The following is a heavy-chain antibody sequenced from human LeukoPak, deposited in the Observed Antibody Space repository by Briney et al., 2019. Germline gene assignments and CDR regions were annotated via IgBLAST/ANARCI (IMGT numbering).Heavy chain of an antibody. CDR2: IFYSGIT. V-gene: IGHV4-59*01. CDR1: GASISSYY. CDR3: ASGPYPAAGTDHQFDY. D-gene: IGHD6-13*01. Sequence: SETLSHTCTVSGASISSYYWSWIRQPPGKGLEWIGYIFYSGITHYNPSLKSRVTMSVDTSKNQFSLKLSSVTAADTAVYFCASGPYPAAGTDHQFDYWGQGTLVTVFS. J-gene: IGHJ4*02.